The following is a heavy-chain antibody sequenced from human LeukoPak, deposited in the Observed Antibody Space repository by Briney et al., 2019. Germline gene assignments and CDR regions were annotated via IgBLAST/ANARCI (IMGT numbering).Heavy chain of an antibody. CDR3: ARVYIAEDY. CDR2: ISDSGTTI. CDR1: GFTFSDYY. Sequence: GRSLRLSCAASGFTFSDYYMSWIRQAPGKGLEWISYISDSGTTIYYADSVKGRFTISRDNAKNSLYLQMNSLRAEDTAVYYCARVYIAEDYWGQGTLVTISS. V-gene: IGHV3-11*01. J-gene: IGHJ4*02. D-gene: IGHD2-15*01.